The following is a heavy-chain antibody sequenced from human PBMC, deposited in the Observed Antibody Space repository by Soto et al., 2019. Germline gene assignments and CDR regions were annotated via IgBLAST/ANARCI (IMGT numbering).Heavy chain of an antibody. CDR2: IIPIFGTA. CDR1: GGTFSSYA. V-gene: IGHV1-69*13. Sequence: SVKVSCKASGGTFSSYAISWVRQAPGQGLEWMGGIIPIFGTANYAQKFQGRVTITADESTSTAYMELSSLRSEDTAVYYCASQLWRPYYYYYGMDVWGQGTTVTVSS. CDR3: ASQLWRPYYYYYGMDV. J-gene: IGHJ6*02. D-gene: IGHD3-3*01.